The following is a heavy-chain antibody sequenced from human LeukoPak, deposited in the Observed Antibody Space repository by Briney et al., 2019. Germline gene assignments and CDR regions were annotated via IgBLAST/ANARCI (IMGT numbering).Heavy chain of an antibody. J-gene: IGHJ6*01. Sequence: ASVKVSCKASGYTFTSYGISWVRQAPGQGLEWMGWISAYNGNTNYAQKLQGRVTMTTDTSTSTAYMELRSLRSDDTAVYYCARGGDTALYYYGMDVWGKGPRSPSPQ. CDR2: ISAYNGNT. V-gene: IGHV1-18*04. CDR3: ARGGDTALYYYGMDV. CDR1: GYTFTSYG. D-gene: IGHD5-18*01.